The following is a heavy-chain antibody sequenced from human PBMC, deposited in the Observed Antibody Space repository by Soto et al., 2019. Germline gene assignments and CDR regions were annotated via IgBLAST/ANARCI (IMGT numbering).Heavy chain of an antibody. Sequence: QVPLVESGGGVVQPGRSLRLSCAASGFTFSNYGMHWVRQAPGKGLEWVAVILNDGSNRYHADSVKDRFTISRDNSKNTLYLQMNSLRAEYTSVYYCARDDEYSGNGMDVWGQGTTVTVS. J-gene: IGHJ6*02. V-gene: IGHV3-33*01. CDR3: ARDDEYSGNGMDV. D-gene: IGHD3-10*01. CDR2: ILNDGSNR. CDR1: GFTFSNYG.